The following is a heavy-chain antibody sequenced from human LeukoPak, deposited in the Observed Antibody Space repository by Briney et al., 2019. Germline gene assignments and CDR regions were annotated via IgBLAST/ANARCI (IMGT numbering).Heavy chain of an antibody. J-gene: IGHJ4*02. CDR2: ISYDGNNK. V-gene: IGHV3-30*18. CDR3: AKDRLLYFDY. Sequence: GGSLRLSSAASGFTFSSYGMHWVRQAPGKGLEWVAVISYDGNNKYYADSVKGRFTISRDNSKNTLYLQMNSLRAEDTAVYYCAKDRLLYFDYWGQGTLVTVSS. CDR1: GFTFSSYG.